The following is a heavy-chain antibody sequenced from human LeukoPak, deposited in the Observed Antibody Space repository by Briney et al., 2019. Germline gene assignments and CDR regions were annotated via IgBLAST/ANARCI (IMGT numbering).Heavy chain of an antibody. D-gene: IGHD3-10*01. Sequence: PSETLSLTCTVSGGSISSSSYYWGWIRQPPGKGLEWIGSIYYSGSTYYNPSLKSRSTYYNPSLKSRVTISVDTSKNHFSLKLSSVTAADTAAYYCARDRGSYYGSENWFDPWGQGTLVTVSS. J-gene: IGHJ5*02. V-gene: IGHV4-39*07. CDR1: GGSISSSSYY. CDR2: IYYSGSTYYNPSLKSRST. CDR3: ARDRGSYYGSENWFDP.